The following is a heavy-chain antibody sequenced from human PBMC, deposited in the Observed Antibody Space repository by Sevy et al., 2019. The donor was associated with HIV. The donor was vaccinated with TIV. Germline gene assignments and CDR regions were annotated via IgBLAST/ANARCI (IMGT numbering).Heavy chain of an antibody. D-gene: IGHD3-3*01. Sequence: GGSLRLSCAASGFTFSSYGMHWVRQAPGKGLEWVAFIRYDGSNKYYADSVKGRFTISRDNSKNTLYLQMNSLRAEDTAVYYCARERLGITMSAEWGGGMDVWGQGTTVTVSS. CDR2: IRYDGSNK. V-gene: IGHV3-30*02. J-gene: IGHJ6*02. CDR1: GFTFSSYG. CDR3: ARERLGITMSAEWGGGMDV.